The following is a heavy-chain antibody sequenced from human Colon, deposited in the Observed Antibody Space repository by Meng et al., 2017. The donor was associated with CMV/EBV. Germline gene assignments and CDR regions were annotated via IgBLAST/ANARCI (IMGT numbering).Heavy chain of an antibody. CDR2: ISWNSGSI. CDR3: ARAFRGSYYFDY. D-gene: IGHD1-26*01. V-gene: IGHV3-9*01. Sequence: SLKISCAASGFTFDDYAMHWVRQAPGKGLEWVSGISWNSGSIGYADSVKGRFTISRDNAKNSLYLQMNSLRAEDTAVYYCARAFRGSYYFDYWGQGTLVTVSS. J-gene: IGHJ4*02. CDR1: GFTFDDYA.